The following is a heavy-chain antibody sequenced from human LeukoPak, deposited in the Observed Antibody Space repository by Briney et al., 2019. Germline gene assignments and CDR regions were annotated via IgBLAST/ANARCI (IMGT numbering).Heavy chain of an antibody. CDR2: ISGSGGST. J-gene: IGHJ6*02. CDR3: ARDGGRGSGSYSYYGMDV. CDR1: GFTFSSYA. Sequence: GGSLRLSCAASGFTFSSYAMSWVRQAPGKGLEWVSAISGSGGSTYYADSVRGRFTISRDNSKNSLYLQMNSLRAEDTAVYYCARDGGRGSGSYSYYGMDVWGQGTTVTVSS. D-gene: IGHD3-10*01. V-gene: IGHV3-23*01.